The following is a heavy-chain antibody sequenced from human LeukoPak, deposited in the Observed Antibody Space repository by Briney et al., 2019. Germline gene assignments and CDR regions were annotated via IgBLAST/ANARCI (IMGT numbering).Heavy chain of an antibody. V-gene: IGHV3-7*01. D-gene: IGHD5-18*01. CDR3: ARHPLTAMVTSDDYYFDY. CDR1: AFTYSSYW. J-gene: IGHJ4*02. Sequence: GGSLRLSCAASAFTYSSYWMSWVRQAPGKGLEWVANIKQDGSEKYYVDSVKGRFTISRDNAKNSLYLQMNSLRAEDTAVYYCARHPLTAMVTSDDYYFDYWGQGTLVTVSS. CDR2: IKQDGSEK.